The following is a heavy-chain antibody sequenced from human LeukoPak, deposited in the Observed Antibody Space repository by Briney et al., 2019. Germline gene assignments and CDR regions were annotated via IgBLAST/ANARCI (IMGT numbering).Heavy chain of an antibody. CDR1: GGSISSDY. J-gene: IGHJ5*02. D-gene: IGHD5-24*01. V-gene: IGHV4-59*01. Sequence: SETLSLTCTVSGGSISSDYWSWIRQPPGKGLEWIGHIYYSGSTNYNPSLKSRVTISIDASKNQLSLKLSSVTAADTAVYYCARGGYNFDPWGQGFLVTVSS. CDR3: ARGGYNFDP. CDR2: IYYSGST.